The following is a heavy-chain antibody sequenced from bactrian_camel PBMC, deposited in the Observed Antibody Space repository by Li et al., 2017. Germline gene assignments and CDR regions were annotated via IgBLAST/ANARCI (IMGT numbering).Heavy chain of an antibody. J-gene: IGHJ6*01. CDR2: INSAGDTT. D-gene: IGHD4*01. CDR1: GFTFSSDS. Sequence: VQLVESGGGLVQPGGSLTLSCAASGFTFSSDSMNWVRQAPGKGLEWVSAINSAGDTTYYADSMKGRFTIARDDAGNTLYLELNSLTPEDTAMYYCAADILPTIWTMTQCRYGMSAFGNWCQGTQVTVS. V-gene: IGHV3S40*01. CDR3: AADILPTIWTMTQCRYGMSAFGN.